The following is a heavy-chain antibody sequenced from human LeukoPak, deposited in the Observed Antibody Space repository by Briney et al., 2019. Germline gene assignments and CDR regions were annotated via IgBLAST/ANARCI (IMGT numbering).Heavy chain of an antibody. D-gene: IGHD2-15*01. CDR3: ARAVLSYCSGGSCPYFDY. CDR1: GGSVSSYY. CDR2: IHYTGST. V-gene: IGHV4-59*02. Sequence: SETLSLTCTVSGGSVSSYYWSWIRQPPGKGLECIGYIHYTGSTRYNPSLNSRVTMSVDTSKGQLSLRLTSVTAADTAIYYCARAVLSYCSGGSCPYFDYWGQGTLVTVSS. J-gene: IGHJ4*02.